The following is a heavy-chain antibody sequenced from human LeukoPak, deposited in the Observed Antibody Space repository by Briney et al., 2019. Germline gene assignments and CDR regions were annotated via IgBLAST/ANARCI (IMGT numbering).Heavy chain of an antibody. CDR2: IYYSGST. CDR3: ARGLGDSSGYYFDY. Sequence: PSETLSLTCTVSGGSISSSSYYWGWIRQPPGKGLEWIGSIYYSGSTYYNPSLKSRVTISVDTSKNQFSLKLSSVTAADTAVYYCARGLGDSSGYYFDYWGQGTLVTVSS. CDR1: GGSISSSSYY. D-gene: IGHD3-22*01. J-gene: IGHJ4*02. V-gene: IGHV4-39*07.